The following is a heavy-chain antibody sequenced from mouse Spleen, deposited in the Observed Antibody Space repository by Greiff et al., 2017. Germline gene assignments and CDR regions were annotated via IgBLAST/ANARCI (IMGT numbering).Heavy chain of an antibody. CDR1: GYTFTSYG. J-gene: IGHJ3*01. CDR3: ARSDSSGYVPY. V-gene: IGHV1-81*01. CDR2: IYPRSGNT. Sequence: VQLQQSGAELARPGASVKLSCKASGYTFTSYGISWVKQRTGQGLEWIGEIYPRSGNTYYNEKFKGKATLTADKSSSTAYMELRSLTSEDSAVYFCARSDSSGYVPYWGQGTLVTVSA. D-gene: IGHD3-2*01.